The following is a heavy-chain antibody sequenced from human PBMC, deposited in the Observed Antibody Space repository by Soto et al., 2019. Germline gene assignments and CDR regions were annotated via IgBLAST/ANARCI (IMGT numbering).Heavy chain of an antibody. CDR2: IYYSGST. Sequence: QVQLQESGPGLVKPSQTLSLTCTVSGGSISSGGYYWSWIRQHPGKGLEWIGYIYYSGSTYYNPSLKSGVTISVDTTKNQFSLKLSSVTAADTAVYYCARGGRRSPGMDVWSQGTTVTVSS. CDR1: GGSISSGGYY. CDR3: ARGGRRSPGMDV. V-gene: IGHV4-31*03. J-gene: IGHJ6*02.